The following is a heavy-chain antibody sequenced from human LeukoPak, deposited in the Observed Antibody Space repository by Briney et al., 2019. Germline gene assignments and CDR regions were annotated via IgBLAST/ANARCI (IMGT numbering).Heavy chain of an antibody. CDR1: GGSISSSNW. Sequence: PSGTQSLTCAVSGGSISSSNWWSWVRQPPGKGLEWIGEIYHSGSTNYNPSLKSRVTISVDKSKNQFSLKLSSVTAADTAVYYCARRTMGYCSGGSCYSGFDYWGQGTLVTVSS. CDR3: ARRTMGYCSGGSCYSGFDY. V-gene: IGHV4-4*02. CDR2: IYHSGST. D-gene: IGHD2-15*01. J-gene: IGHJ4*02.